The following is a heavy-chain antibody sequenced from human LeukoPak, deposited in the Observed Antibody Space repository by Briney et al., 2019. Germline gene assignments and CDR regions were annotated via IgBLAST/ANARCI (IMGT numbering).Heavy chain of an antibody. J-gene: IGHJ3*02. V-gene: IGHV1-24*01. Sequence: ASVTVSCKVSGYTLTELSMHWVRQAPGKGLEWMGGFDPEDGETIYAQKFQGRVTMTEDTSTDTAYMELSSLRSEDTAVYYCATYVVPAAIFAFDIWGQGTMVTVSS. CDR3: ATYVVPAAIFAFDI. CDR2: FDPEDGET. CDR1: GYTLTELS. D-gene: IGHD2-2*02.